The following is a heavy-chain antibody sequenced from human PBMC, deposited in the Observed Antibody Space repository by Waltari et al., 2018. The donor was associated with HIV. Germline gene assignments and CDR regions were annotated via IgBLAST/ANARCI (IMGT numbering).Heavy chain of an antibody. V-gene: IGHV5-51*01. Sequence: EVQLVQSRKEIKKPGESLKISCKGSGYKFNTYWIGWVRQMPGKGLEWMGIINPGNSYTRYSLSSQGQVTISSDTSVTTADLHWRSLKASDTAKYYCVVGPHYFDGPEGRGRLDYFQNWGQGTLVTVSS. CDR3: VVGPHYFDGPEGRGRLDYFQN. J-gene: IGHJ1*01. CDR1: GYKFNTYW. CDR2: INPGNSYT. D-gene: IGHD3-9*01.